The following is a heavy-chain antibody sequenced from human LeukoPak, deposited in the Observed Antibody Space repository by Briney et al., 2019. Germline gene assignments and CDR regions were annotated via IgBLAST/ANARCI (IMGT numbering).Heavy chain of an antibody. CDR3: ARVGGYSYGSFDP. Sequence: PGGSLRLSCAASGFTFSSYWMSWVRQAPGKGLERVANIKQDGSEKYYVDSVKGRFTISRDNAKKSLYLQMNSLRAEDTAVYYCARVGGYSYGSFDPWGQGTLVTVSS. D-gene: IGHD5-18*01. CDR1: GFTFSSYW. V-gene: IGHV3-7*01. CDR2: IKQDGSEK. J-gene: IGHJ5*02.